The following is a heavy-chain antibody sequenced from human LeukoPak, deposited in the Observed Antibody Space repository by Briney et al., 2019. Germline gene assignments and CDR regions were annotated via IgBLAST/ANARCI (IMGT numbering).Heavy chain of an antibody. Sequence: GGSLRLSCAASGFTFSRYWVTWVRQAPGKGLEWVANIKEDGSKKYYVDSVKGRFTISRDNAKNSLYLQMNSLRAEDTAVYYCARNGQWSFDYWGQGTLVTVSS. CDR2: IKEDGSKK. CDR3: ARNGQWSFDY. D-gene: IGHD2-15*01. V-gene: IGHV3-7*01. CDR1: GFTFSRYW. J-gene: IGHJ4*02.